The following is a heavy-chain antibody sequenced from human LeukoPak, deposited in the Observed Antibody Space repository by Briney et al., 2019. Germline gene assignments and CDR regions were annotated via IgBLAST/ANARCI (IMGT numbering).Heavy chain of an antibody. CDR1: GFTFSRDS. V-gene: IGHV3-48*01. D-gene: IGHD6-19*01. CDR3: ASEYSSGSPPDY. CDR2: INGGGSPI. Sequence: GGSLRLSCAASGFTFSRDSMNWVRQAPGKGLEWVSYINGGGSPIYYADSVRGRFTISRDNAKNSLYLQMNSLRAEDTAVYYCASEYSSGSPPDYWGQGTLVTVSS. J-gene: IGHJ4*02.